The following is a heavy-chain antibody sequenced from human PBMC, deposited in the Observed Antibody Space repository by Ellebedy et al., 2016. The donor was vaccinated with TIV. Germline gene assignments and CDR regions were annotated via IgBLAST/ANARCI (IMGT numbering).Heavy chain of an antibody. CDR1: GGSISRSNFY. Sequence: MPSETLSLTCTVSGGSISRSNFYWGWIRQPPGKGLEWIGSIFYSGATSYNPSLKRRLTISVETSKNQFSLNLRTVTAADTAVYYCARTDPWQPIDDWGQGILVSVSS. CDR2: IFYSGAT. V-gene: IGHV4-39*01. CDR3: ARTDPWQPIDD. D-gene: IGHD2-21*02. J-gene: IGHJ4*02.